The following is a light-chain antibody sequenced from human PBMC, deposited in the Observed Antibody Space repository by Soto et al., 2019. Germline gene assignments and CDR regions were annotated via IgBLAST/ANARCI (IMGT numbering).Light chain of an antibody. Sequence: QSVLTQPPSVSATPGQKVTISCSGSSSNIGNNYVSWYQQLPGTAPKLLIYENNKRPSGIPDRFSASKSGTSATLGITGLQTGDEADYYCGTWDSNLSAVVFGVGTKLTVL. CDR2: ENN. V-gene: IGLV1-51*02. CDR3: GTWDSNLSAVV. J-gene: IGLJ2*01. CDR1: SSNIGNNY.